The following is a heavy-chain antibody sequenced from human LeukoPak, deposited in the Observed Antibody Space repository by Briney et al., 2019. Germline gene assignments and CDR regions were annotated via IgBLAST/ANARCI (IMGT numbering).Heavy chain of an antibody. CDR3: ARGTYYDSSGYSGVRLFDY. V-gene: IGHV1-2*02. CDR2: INPNTGRT. Sequence: ASVKVSCKASGYTFSGYYMHWVRQAPGQGLEGMGWINPNTGRTNYAQNFQGRVTMTSDTSISTAYMELNSLRSDDTAVYYCARGTYYDSSGYSGVRLFDYWGQGTLLTVSS. D-gene: IGHD3-22*01. J-gene: IGHJ4*02. CDR1: GYTFSGYY.